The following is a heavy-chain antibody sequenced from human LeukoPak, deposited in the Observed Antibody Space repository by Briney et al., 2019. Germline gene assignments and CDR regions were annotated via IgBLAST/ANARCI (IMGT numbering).Heavy chain of an antibody. CDR3: ARAAGHYFDY. J-gene: IGHJ4*02. CDR2: ISSTSSDL. CDR1: GFNFKRYS. V-gene: IGHV3-21*06. D-gene: IGHD3-10*01. Sequence: PGGSLRLSCAARGFNFKRYSMNGLRQAPGRGGVWVSFISSTSSDLLYADSVKGRFTVSRDNGKNTLYLQMNSLRAEDTAVYYCARAAGHYFDYWGQGSLVTVSS.